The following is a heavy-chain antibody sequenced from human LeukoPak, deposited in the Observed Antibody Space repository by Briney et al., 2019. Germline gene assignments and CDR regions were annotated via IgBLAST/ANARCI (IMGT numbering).Heavy chain of an antibody. J-gene: IGHJ4*02. CDR2: ISAYNGNT. V-gene: IGHV1-18*01. CDR3: RVARLRVGFDY. CDR1: GYTFTSYG. Sequence: ASVKVYCKASGYTFTSYGISWVRQAPGQGLEWMGWISAYNGNTNYAQKFQGRVTMTTDTSTSTAYMELRSLRSDDTAVYYCRVARLRVGFDYWGQGTLVTVSS. D-gene: IGHD5-12*01.